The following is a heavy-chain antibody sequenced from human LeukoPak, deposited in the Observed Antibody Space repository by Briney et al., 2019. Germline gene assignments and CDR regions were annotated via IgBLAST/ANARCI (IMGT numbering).Heavy chain of an antibody. CDR3: ARRRLGYCSSNRCQYHWFDP. D-gene: IGHD2-2*01. CDR2: IYYSGST. Sequence: PSETLSLTCTVSGGSISSSSYYWGWIRQPPGKGLEWIGSIYYSGSTYYNPSLKSRVTISVDTSKNQFSLKLSSVPAAATAVYHCARRRLGYCSSNRCQYHWFDPWGQGTLVPVSS. J-gene: IGHJ5*02. V-gene: IGHV4-39*01. CDR1: GGSISSSSYY.